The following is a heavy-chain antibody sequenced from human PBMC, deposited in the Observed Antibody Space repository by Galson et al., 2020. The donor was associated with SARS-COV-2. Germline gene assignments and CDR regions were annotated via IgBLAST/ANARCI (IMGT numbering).Heavy chain of an antibody. D-gene: IGHD3-3*01. V-gene: IGHV3-30-3*01. CDR1: GFTFSSYA. CDR2: ISYDGSNK. J-gene: IGHJ4*02. Sequence: TGGSLRLSCAASGFTFSSYAMHWVRQAPGKGLEWVAVISYDGSNKYYADSVKGRFTISRDNSKNTLYLQMNSLRAEDTAVYYCAKGDRITIFGVVILTGFDYWGQGTLVTVSS. CDR3: AKGDRITIFGVVILTGFDY.